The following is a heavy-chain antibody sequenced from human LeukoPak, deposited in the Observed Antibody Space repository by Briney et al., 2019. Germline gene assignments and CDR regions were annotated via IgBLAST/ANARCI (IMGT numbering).Heavy chain of an antibody. CDR2: ISSSGSTI. CDR3: ARVFVLHDAFDI. V-gene: IGHV3-11*01. CDR1: GFTFSDYY. J-gene: IGHJ3*02. D-gene: IGHD2-15*01. Sequence: GGSLRLSCAASGFTFSDYYMSWIRQAPGKGLEWVSYISSSGSTIYYADSVKGRFTVSRDNAKNSLYLQMNSLRAEDTAVYYCARVFVLHDAFDIWGQGTMVTVSS.